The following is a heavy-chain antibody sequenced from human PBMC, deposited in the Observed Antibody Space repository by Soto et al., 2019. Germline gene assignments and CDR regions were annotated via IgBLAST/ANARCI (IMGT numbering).Heavy chain of an antibody. V-gene: IGHV3-15*01. J-gene: IGHJ4*02. CDR2: IKSKTDGGTT. CDR3: TTDLLFYYDSSGRRRQFDY. Sequence: VGSLRLSCAASGFTFSNAWMSWVRQAPGKGLEWVGRIKSKTDGGTTDYAAPVKGRFTISRDDSKNTLYLQMNSLKTEDTAVYYCTTDLLFYYDSSGRRRQFDYWGQGTLVTVSS. CDR1: GFTFSNAW. D-gene: IGHD3-22*01.